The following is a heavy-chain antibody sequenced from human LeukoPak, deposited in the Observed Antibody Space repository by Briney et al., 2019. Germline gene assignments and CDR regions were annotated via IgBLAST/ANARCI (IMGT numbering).Heavy chain of an antibody. V-gene: IGHV2-70*11. J-gene: IGHJ4*02. Sequence: ESGPTLVNPTQTLTLTCTFSGFSLSTSRMCVSWIRQPPGKALEWLARIDWDDDKYYSTSLKTRLTISKDTSKNQVVLTMTNMDPVDTATYYCARTLYYYDSSGYYLIDYWGQGTLVTVSS. D-gene: IGHD3-22*01. CDR3: ARTLYYYDSSGYYLIDY. CDR1: GFSLSTSRMC. CDR2: IDWDDDK.